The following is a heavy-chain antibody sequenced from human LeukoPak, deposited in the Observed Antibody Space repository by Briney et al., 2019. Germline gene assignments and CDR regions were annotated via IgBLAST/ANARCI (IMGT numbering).Heavy chain of an antibody. V-gene: IGHV1-3*01. D-gene: IGHD4-17*01. CDR3: ARGYGDYGAFAFDI. CDR2: INAGNGNT. CDR1: GYTFTSYA. Sequence: ASVKVSCKASGYTFTSYAMHWVRQAPGQRLEWMGWINAGNGNTKYSQKFQGRVTITRDTSASTAYMELSSLRSEGTAVYYCARGYGDYGAFAFDIWGQGTMVTVSS. J-gene: IGHJ3*02.